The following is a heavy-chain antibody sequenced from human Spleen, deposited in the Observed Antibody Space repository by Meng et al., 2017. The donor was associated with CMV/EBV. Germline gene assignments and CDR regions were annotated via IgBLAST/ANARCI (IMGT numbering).Heavy chain of an antibody. V-gene: IGHV4-59*01. CDR2: IYYSGST. CDR1: GGSISSYY. D-gene: IGHD6-19*01. CDR3: ARDNGQWLDY. Sequence: SETLSLTCTVSGGSISSYYWSWIRQPPEKGLEWIGYIYYSGSTNYNPSLKSRVTISVDTSKNQFSLKLRSVTAADTAVYYCARDNGQWLDYWGQGTLVTVSS. J-gene: IGHJ4*02.